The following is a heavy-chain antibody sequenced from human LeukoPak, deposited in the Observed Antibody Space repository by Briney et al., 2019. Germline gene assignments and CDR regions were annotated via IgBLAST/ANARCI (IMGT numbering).Heavy chain of an antibody. CDR3: ARRAYNWGAFDI. CDR2: LSPSGADT. V-gene: IGHV3-23*01. CDR1: GFTFTNYA. D-gene: IGHD5-24*01. Sequence: GGSLRLSCAASGFTFTNYAMNWVRQAPGKGLEWVSTLSPSGADTYYADSVKGRFTISRDISKTTLYLQMNSLRAEDTAVYYCARRAYNWGAFDIWGQGTMVTVSS. J-gene: IGHJ3*02.